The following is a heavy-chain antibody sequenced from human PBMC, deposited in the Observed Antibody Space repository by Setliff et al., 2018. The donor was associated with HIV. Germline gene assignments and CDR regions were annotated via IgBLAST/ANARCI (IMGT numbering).Heavy chain of an antibody. CDR2: IYYAGST. Sequence: SETLSLTCTVSGGSISNYYWSWIRQPPGKGLEWIVYIYYAGSTNYDPSLKSRVTISLDTSKDQFSLKLSSVTAADTAGYYCARSDNYYSGSWSQNVGLDCSDIWGQGTKVTVSS. J-gene: IGHJ3*02. V-gene: IGHV4-59*01. CDR3: ARSDNYYSGSWSQNVGLDCSDI. D-gene: IGHD3-10*01. CDR1: GGSISNYY.